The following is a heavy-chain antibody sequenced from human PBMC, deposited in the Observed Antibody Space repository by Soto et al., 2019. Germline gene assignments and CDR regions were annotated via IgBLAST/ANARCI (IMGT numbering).Heavy chain of an antibody. J-gene: IGHJ4*02. CDR3: ARAWDYYDSSGYYWLLGFDY. D-gene: IGHD3-22*01. Sequence: ASVKVSCKASGYTFTSYGISWVRQAPGQGLEWMGWISAYNGNTNYAQKLQGRVTMTTDTSTSTAYMELRSLRSDDTAVYYCARAWDYYDSSGYYWLLGFDYWGKGTLVTVSS. CDR2: ISAYNGNT. V-gene: IGHV1-18*01. CDR1: GYTFTSYG.